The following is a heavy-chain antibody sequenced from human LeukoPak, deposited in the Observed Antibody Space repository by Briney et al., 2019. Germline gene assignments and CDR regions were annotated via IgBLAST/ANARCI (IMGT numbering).Heavy chain of an antibody. Sequence: SETLSLTCAVYGGSFSGYYWSWIRQPPGKGLEWIGEINHSGSTNYNPSLKSQVTISVDTSKNQFSLKLSSVTAADTAVYYCARHTSHPALQDIVVVPAAISRARYYYMDVWGKGTTVTVSS. J-gene: IGHJ6*03. CDR2: INHSGST. CDR3: ARHTSHPALQDIVVVPAAISRARYYYMDV. CDR1: GGSFSGYY. D-gene: IGHD2-2*02. V-gene: IGHV4-34*01.